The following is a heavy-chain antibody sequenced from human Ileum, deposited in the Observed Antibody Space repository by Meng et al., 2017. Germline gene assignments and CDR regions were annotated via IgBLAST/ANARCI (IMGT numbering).Heavy chain of an antibody. CDR3: ARYRDYDFWSGYLFRYGMDV. V-gene: IGHV3-30*01. CDR1: GFTFSSYA. J-gene: IGHJ6*02. D-gene: IGHD3-3*01. CDR2: ISYDGSNK. Sequence: GESLKISCAASGFTFSSYAMHWVRQAPGKGLEWVAVISYDGSNKYYADSVKGRFTISRDNSKNTLYLQMNSLRAEDTAVYYCARYRDYDFWSGYLFRYGMDVWGQGTTVTSP.